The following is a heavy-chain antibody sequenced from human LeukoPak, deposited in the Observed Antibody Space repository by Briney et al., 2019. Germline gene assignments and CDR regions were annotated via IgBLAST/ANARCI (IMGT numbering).Heavy chain of an antibody. D-gene: IGHD6-6*01. CDR1: GFSFSTDG. J-gene: IGHJ5*02. Sequence: GGSLRLSCAASGFSFSTDGMHWVRQAPGKGLEWVAVISNDGSNKYYADSVKGRFTISRDNSKNTLYLQMNSLRVEDTAVYYCAKDLIAAGWFDPWGQGTLDTVSS. V-gene: IGHV3-30*18. CDR2: ISNDGSNK. CDR3: AKDLIAAGWFDP.